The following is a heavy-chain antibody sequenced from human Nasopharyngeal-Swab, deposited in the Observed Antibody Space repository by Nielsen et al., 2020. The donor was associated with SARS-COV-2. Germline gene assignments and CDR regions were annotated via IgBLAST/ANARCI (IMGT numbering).Heavy chain of an antibody. Sequence: VRQAPGKGLEWVSAISGSGGSTYYADSVKGRFTISRDNSKNTLYLQMNSLRAEDTAVYYCAKDIAMVRGVISFPYFDYWGQGTPVTVSS. D-gene: IGHD3-10*01. CDR3: AKDIAMVRGVISFPYFDY. J-gene: IGHJ4*02. V-gene: IGHV3-23*01. CDR2: ISGSGGST.